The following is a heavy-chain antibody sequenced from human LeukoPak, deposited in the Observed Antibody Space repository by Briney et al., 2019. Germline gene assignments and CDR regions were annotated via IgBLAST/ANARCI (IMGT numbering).Heavy chain of an antibody. Sequence: GGSLRLSCAASGFTFRTYGIHWVRQAPGKGLEWVAVISYDGSIKYYADSVKDRFTISRDNSKNTLYLQMNSLRAEDTAVYYCAKEFYGSGPFDYWGQGTLVTVSS. D-gene: IGHD3-10*01. J-gene: IGHJ4*02. V-gene: IGHV3-30*18. CDR3: AKEFYGSGPFDY. CDR1: GFTFRTYG. CDR2: ISYDGSIK.